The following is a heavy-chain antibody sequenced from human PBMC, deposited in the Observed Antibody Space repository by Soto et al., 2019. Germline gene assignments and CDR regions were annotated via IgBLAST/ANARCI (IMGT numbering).Heavy chain of an antibody. Sequence: QVHLVQSGDEVGEPGASVKVSCKASGYNFNDYFMHWVRQAPGQGLEWMGWIKPRSGETKYEQKFHGRVTLTSDMSISTASMEVTLVTADDTAVYFCAAETGADTFDYWGQGTLVIVST. J-gene: IGHJ4*02. CDR2: IKPRSGET. D-gene: IGHD1-1*01. CDR3: AAETGADTFDY. CDR1: GYNFNDYF. V-gene: IGHV1-2*02.